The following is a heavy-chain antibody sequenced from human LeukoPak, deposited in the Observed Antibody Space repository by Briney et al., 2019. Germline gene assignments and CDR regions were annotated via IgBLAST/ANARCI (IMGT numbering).Heavy chain of an antibody. V-gene: IGHV1-18*01. CDR3: ARCITRTTCPYDY. CDR2: ISAYNGNT. J-gene: IGHJ4*02. CDR1: GYTFTSYG. D-gene: IGHD1-7*01. Sequence: EVSVKVSCKASGYTFTSYGISWVRQAPGQGHEWMGWISAYNGNTNYAQKLQGRVTMTTDTSTSTAYMELRSLRSDDTAVYYCARCITRTTCPYDYWGQGTLVTVSS.